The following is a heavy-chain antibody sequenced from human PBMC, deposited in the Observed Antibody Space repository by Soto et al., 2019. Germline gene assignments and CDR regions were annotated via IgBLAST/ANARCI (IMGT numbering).Heavy chain of an antibody. D-gene: IGHD6-6*01. Sequence: EVQLVESGGGLVQPGGSLRLSCATSGFRFDDAHMTWVRLAPGEGLEWVANINYDASEKEYVDSVKGRFTISRDNTERSVFLQMNSLRAEDTALYYCVREGIAARLPSSQWLVPPLFFDYWGQGTLVTVSS. CDR2: INYDASEK. CDR1: GFRFDDAH. CDR3: VREGIAARLPSSQWLVPPLFFDY. J-gene: IGHJ4*02. V-gene: IGHV3-7*03.